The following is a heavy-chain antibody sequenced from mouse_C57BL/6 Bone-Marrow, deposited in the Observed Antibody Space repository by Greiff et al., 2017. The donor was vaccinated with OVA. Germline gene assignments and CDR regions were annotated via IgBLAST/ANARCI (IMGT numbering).Heavy chain of an antibody. D-gene: IGHD2-3*01. Sequence: DVMLVESGGGLVQPGGSLKLSCAASGFTFSDYYMYWVRQTPEKRLEWVAYISNGGGSTYYPDTVKGRFTISRDNAKNTLYLQMSRLKSEDTAMYYCARSDDGYYVGFAYWGQGTLVTVSA. CDR1: GFTFSDYY. CDR3: ARSDDGYYVGFAY. J-gene: IGHJ3*01. CDR2: ISNGGGST. V-gene: IGHV5-12*01.